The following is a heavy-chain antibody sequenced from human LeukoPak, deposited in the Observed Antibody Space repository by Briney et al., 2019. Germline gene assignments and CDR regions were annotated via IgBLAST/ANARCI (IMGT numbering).Heavy chain of an antibody. CDR2: TRPDKDDE. CDR1: GFRSSSYG. J-gene: IGHJ4*02. D-gene: IGHD7-27*01. V-gene: IGHV3-30*02. CDR3: AKGVSEWGNLGN. Sequence: GGSLRLSCTMSGFRSSSYGLYWVRQAPDKGLEWVAFTRPDKDDEYYSDSVRGRFTISRDNPKNTLYLQMNSLRVEDTALYFCAKGVSEWGNLGNWGQGTLVTVSS.